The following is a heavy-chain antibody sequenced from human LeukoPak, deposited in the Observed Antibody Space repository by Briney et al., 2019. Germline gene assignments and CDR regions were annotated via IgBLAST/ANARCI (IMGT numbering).Heavy chain of an antibody. J-gene: IGHJ5*02. Sequence: ASVKVSCKASGYTFTGYYMHWVRQAPGQGLEWMGWINPDSGGTNYAQKFQGRVTMTRDTSISTAYMELSRLRPDDTAVYYCATLGSVVVVAATKEHWFDPWGQGTLVTVSS. CDR2: INPDSGGT. CDR1: GYTFTGYY. V-gene: IGHV1-2*02. CDR3: ATLGSVVVVAATKEHWFDP. D-gene: IGHD2-15*01.